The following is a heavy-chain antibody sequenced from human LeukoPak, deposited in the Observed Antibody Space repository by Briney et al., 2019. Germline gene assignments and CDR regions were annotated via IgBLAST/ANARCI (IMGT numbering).Heavy chain of an antibody. CDR3: ARAQDGLVPAADYFDY. CDR1: GGSISSGSYY. J-gene: IGHJ4*02. Sequence: SQTLSLTCTVSGGSISSGSYYWSWLRQPAGKGLEWIGRIYTSGSTNYNPSLKSRVTISVDTSKNQFSLKLSSVTAADTAVYYCARAQDGLVPAADYFDYWGQGTLVTVSS. V-gene: IGHV4-61*02. CDR2: IYTSGST. D-gene: IGHD2-2*01.